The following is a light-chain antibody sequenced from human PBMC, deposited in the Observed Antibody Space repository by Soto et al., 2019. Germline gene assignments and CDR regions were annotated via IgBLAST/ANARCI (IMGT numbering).Light chain of an antibody. Sequence: GSPGQSITISCTGTSSDVGSYNLVSWYQQHPGKAPKLMIYEVSKRPSGVSNRFSGSKSGNTASLTISGLQAEDDADYYCCSYAGSSTYVFGTGNKVTVL. CDR1: SSDVGSYNL. CDR2: EVS. V-gene: IGLV2-23*02. CDR3: CSYAGSSTYV. J-gene: IGLJ1*01.